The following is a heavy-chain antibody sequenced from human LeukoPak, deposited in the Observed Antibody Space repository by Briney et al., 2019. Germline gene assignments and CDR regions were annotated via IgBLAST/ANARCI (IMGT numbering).Heavy chain of an antibody. CDR3: ARGVVPIGGARGYYMDV. Sequence: SETLSLTCAVYGGSFSGYYWSWIRQPPGKGLEWIGEINHSGSTNYNPSLKSRVTISVDTSKNQFSLKLSSVTAADTAVYYCARGVVPIGGARGYYMDVWGKGTTVTVSS. CDR2: INHSGST. V-gene: IGHV4-34*01. CDR1: GGSFSGYY. D-gene: IGHD2-15*01. J-gene: IGHJ6*03.